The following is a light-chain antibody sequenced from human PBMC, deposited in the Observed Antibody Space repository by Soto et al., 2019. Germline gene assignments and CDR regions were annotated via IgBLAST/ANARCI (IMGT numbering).Light chain of an antibody. V-gene: IGKV3-11*01. CDR2: DAS. J-gene: IGKJ5*01. CDR1: QNINRY. Sequence: EIVLTQSPATLSLSPGGRATLSCRASQNINRYLAWYHQKPGQPPRLLIYDASTRATGIPARFSGSGSGTDFTLTIGSLEPEDFAVYYCQQRSNWPPITFGQGTRLEIK. CDR3: QQRSNWPPIT.